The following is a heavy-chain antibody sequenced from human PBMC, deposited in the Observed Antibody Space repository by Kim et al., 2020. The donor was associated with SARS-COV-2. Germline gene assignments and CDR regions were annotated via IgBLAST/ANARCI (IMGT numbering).Heavy chain of an antibody. V-gene: IGHV3-23*01. Sequence: GGSLRLSCAASGFTFSSYAMSWVRQAPGKGLEWVSAISGSGGSTYYADSVKGRFTISRDNSKNTLYLQMNSLRVEDTAVYYCAKVGRQSENYDYGDYERWLDPWGQGTLVTVSS. CDR3: AKVGRQSENYDYGDYERWLDP. D-gene: IGHD4-17*01. CDR1: GFTFSSYA. CDR2: ISGSGGST. J-gene: IGHJ5*02.